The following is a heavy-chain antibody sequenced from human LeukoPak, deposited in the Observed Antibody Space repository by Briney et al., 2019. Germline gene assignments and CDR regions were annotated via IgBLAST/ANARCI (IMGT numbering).Heavy chain of an antibody. Sequence: GGSLRLSCAASGFTFDDYAMHWVRQAPGKGLEWVSLITWDGDSSYYADSVKGRFTISRDNSKNSLYLQMNSLRAEDTALYYCAKATSSWHEFDYWGQGTLVTVSS. D-gene: IGHD6-13*01. CDR3: AKATSSWHEFDY. CDR2: ITWDGDSS. V-gene: IGHV3-43D*03. CDR1: GFTFDDYA. J-gene: IGHJ4*02.